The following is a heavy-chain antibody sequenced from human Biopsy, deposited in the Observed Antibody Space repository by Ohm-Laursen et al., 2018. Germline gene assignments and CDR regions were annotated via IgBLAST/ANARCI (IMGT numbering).Heavy chain of an antibody. V-gene: IGHV4-59*01. CDR1: GDSISSYY. J-gene: IGHJ2*01. CDR3: ARDRGYYSDRTVPGYFDL. Sequence: GTLSLTCTVSGDSISSYYLSWIRQPPGKGLQWIGYVYYTGSTDYNPSLQSRVTISVDTSKNHFSLRLRSVTPADTAIYYCARDRGYYSDRTVPGYFDLWGRGTLATVSS. D-gene: IGHD3-22*01. CDR2: VYYTGST.